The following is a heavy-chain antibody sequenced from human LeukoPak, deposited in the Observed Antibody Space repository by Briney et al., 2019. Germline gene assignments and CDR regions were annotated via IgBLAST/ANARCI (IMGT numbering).Heavy chain of an antibody. J-gene: IGHJ4*02. CDR3: ARETYYYDSSGYFDN. CDR2: ISSSSSYI. V-gene: IGHV3-21*01. CDR1: GFTFSSYS. Sequence: GGSLSLSCAASGFTFSSYSINWVRQAPGKGLEWVSSISSSSSYIYYAESVKGRFTISRDNAKNSLYLQMNSLRAEDTAVYYCARETYYYDSSGYFDNWGQGTLVTVSS. D-gene: IGHD3-22*01.